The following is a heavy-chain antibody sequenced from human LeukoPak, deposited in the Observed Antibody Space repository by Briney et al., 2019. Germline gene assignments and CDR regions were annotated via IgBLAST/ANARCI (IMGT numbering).Heavy chain of an antibody. J-gene: IGHJ6*02. CDR2: IRGSGGST. CDR1: GFTFNIYA. Sequence: PGGSLRLSCAASGFTFNIYAMTWVRQAPGKGLEWVSGIRGSGGSTYYADSVKGRFTISRDNSKNTLYLQMNSLRAEDTAVYYCAKLNDNYYYYGMDVWGQGTTVTVSS. CDR3: AKLNDNYYYYGMDV. D-gene: IGHD1-1*01. V-gene: IGHV3-23*01.